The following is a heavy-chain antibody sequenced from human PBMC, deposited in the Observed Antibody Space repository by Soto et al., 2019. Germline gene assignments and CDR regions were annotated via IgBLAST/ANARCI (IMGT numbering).Heavy chain of an antibody. V-gene: IGHV2-5*02. CDR3: AHRVLRTVFGLVTTTAIYFDF. CDR2: IYWDDDK. Sequence: ESGPTQVKPRQTLTLTCTFSGFSLTTSGVGVGWIRQSPGKAPEWLALIYWDDDKRYSPSLKSRLTITKDTSKIQVVLTMADLDPADTATYYCAHRVLRTVFGLVTTTAIYFDFWGQGTPVAVSS. CDR1: GFSLTTSGVG. J-gene: IGHJ4*02. D-gene: IGHD3-3*01.